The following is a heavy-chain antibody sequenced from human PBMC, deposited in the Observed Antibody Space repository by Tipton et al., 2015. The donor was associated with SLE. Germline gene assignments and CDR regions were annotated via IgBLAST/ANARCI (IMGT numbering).Heavy chain of an antibody. CDR3: AGMSYPREGYFDY. CDR1: GGSISGYY. CDR2: ISFSGST. V-gene: IGHV4-59*12. J-gene: IGHJ4*02. Sequence: TLSLTCTVSGGSISGYYWSWVRQPPGKGLEWIGYISFSGSTYYNPSLKSRVTISVDTSKNQFSLKLSSVTAADTAVYYCAGMSYPREGYFDYWGQGTLVTVSS. D-gene: IGHD1-26*01.